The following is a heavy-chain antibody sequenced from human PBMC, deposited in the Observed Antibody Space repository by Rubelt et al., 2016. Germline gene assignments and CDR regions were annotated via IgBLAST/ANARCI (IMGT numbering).Heavy chain of an antibody. V-gene: IGHV4-34*01. D-gene: IGHD1-1*01. Sequence: QVQLQQWGAGLLKPSETLSLTCAVYGGSFSGYYWSWIRQPPGKGLEWIGEINHSGSTNYNPSLKSPFPISVDRSKTQFPLKWTSVTAADTAVYYCALGDHSGTPIDYWGQGTVVTVSS. CDR2: INHSGST. CDR1: GGSFSGYY. J-gene: IGHJ4*02. CDR3: ALGDHSGTPIDY.